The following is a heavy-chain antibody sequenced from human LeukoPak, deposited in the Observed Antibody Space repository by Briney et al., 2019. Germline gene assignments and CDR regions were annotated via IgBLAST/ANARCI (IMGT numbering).Heavy chain of an antibody. CDR3: ARSRGAEGYYFDY. Sequence: GGSLRLSCAASGFTFSIYWMGWVRQAPGKGLEWVANIKEDGSEKYYVDSVKGRFTISRDNAKNSLYLQMNSLRAEDTAVYYCARSRGAEGYYFDYWGQGTLVTVSS. V-gene: IGHV3-7*01. CDR2: IKEDGSEK. D-gene: IGHD3-10*01. J-gene: IGHJ4*02. CDR1: GFTFSIYW.